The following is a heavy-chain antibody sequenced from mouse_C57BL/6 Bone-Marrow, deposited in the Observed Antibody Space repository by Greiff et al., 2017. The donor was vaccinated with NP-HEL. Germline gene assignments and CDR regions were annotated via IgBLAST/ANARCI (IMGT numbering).Heavy chain of an antibody. J-gene: IGHJ1*03. Sequence: QVQLQQPGAELVKPGASVKLSCKASGYTFTSYWMHWVKQRPGRGLEWIGRIVPNSGGTKYNEKFKSKATLTVDKPSSTAYMQLSSLTSEDSAVYYCAREGIWLRRGYWYFDVWGTGTTVTVSS. CDR1: GYTFTSYW. CDR2: IVPNSGGT. CDR3: AREGIWLRRGYWYFDV. D-gene: IGHD2-2*01. V-gene: IGHV1-72*01.